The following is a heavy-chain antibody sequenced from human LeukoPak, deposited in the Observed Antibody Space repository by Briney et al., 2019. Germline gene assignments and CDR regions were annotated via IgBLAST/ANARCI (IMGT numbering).Heavy chain of an antibody. CDR1: GFTFSSYA. Sequence: GGSLRLSCAASGFTFSSYAMHWVRQAPGKGLEWVAVISYDGSNKYYADSVKGRFTISRDNAKNSLYLQMNSLRAEDTAVYYCARGGIHYDGSGYYYDSLAFDYWGQGTLVTVSS. CDR3: ARGGIHYDGSGYYYDSLAFDY. J-gene: IGHJ4*02. V-gene: IGHV3-30-3*01. D-gene: IGHD3-22*01. CDR2: ISYDGSNK.